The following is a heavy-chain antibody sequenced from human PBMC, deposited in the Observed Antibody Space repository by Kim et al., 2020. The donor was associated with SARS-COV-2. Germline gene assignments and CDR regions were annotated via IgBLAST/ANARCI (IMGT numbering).Heavy chain of an antibody. CDR2: ISGDGGST. Sequence: GGSLRLSCAASGFTFDDYAMHWVRQAPGKGLEWVSLISGDGGSTYYADSVKGRFTISRDNSKNSLYLQMNSLRTEDTALYYCAKGPGRPTSGASIFGVVMAYWGQGTLVTVSS. CDR3: AKGPGRPTSGASIFGVVMAY. V-gene: IGHV3-43*02. CDR1: GFTFDDYA. J-gene: IGHJ4*02. D-gene: IGHD3-3*01.